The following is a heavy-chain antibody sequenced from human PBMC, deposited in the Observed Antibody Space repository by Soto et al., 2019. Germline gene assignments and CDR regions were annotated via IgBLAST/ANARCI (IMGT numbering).Heavy chain of an antibody. CDR1: GFTFSSYS. Sequence: GGSLRLSCAASGFTFSSYSMNWFRQAPGKGLEWVSSISSSSSYIYYADSVKGRFTISRDNAKNSLYLQMNSLRAEDTAVYYCARGLSDSYFQHWGQGTLVTVSS. J-gene: IGHJ1*01. CDR3: ARGLSDSYFQH. D-gene: IGHD2-21*02. V-gene: IGHV3-21*01. CDR2: ISSSSSYI.